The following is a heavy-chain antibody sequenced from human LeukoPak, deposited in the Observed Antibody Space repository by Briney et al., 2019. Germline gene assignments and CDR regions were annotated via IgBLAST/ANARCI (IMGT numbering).Heavy chain of an antibody. Sequence: SETLSLTCTVSGGSISSSSYYWGWIRQPPGKGLEWIGGSTYYNPSLKSRVTISVDTSKKQYSLKLTSVTAADTAVYYCATINTATFATWGQGTLVTVSA. CDR1: GGSISSSSYY. CDR3: ATINTATFAT. J-gene: IGHJ5*02. V-gene: IGHV4-39*07. CDR2: GST. D-gene: IGHD5-18*01.